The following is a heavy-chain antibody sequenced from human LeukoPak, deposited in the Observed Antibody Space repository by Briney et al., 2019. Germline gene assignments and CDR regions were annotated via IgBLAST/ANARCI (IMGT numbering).Heavy chain of an antibody. Sequence: PSETLSLTCTVSGGSISSYYWSWIRQPPGKGLEWIGYIYYSGSTNYNPSLKSRVTISVDTSKNQFSLKLSSETAADTAVYYCARLPYYYDSSGSWFDPWGQGTLVTVSS. CDR2: IYYSGST. J-gene: IGHJ5*02. D-gene: IGHD3-22*01. V-gene: IGHV4-59*08. CDR1: GGSISSYY. CDR3: ARLPYYYDSSGSWFDP.